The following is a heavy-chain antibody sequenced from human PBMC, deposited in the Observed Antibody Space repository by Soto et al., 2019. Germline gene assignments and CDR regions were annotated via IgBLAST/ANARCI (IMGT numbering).Heavy chain of an antibody. J-gene: IGHJ4*02. CDR2: IYYSGST. V-gene: IGHV4-59*08. CDR1: GGSISSYY. D-gene: IGHD6-13*01. CDR3: ARHGEHSSSWYFDY. Sequence: QVQLQESGPGLVKPSETLSLTCTVSGGSISSYYWSWIRQSPGKGLEWIGYIYYSGSTNYNPSLKSRVTISADTSTNPFSLKLSSVTAADAAVYYCARHGEHSSSWYFDYWGQGTLVTVSS.